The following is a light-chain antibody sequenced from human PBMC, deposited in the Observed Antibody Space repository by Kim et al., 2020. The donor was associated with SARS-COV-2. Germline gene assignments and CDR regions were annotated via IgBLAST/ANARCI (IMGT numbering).Light chain of an antibody. J-gene: IGLJ3*02. CDR1: SSNIGSNY. CDR3: AAWDDSLSGWV. CDR2: RNN. Sequence: GQRGTNSCSGRSSNIGSNYVYWYQQLPGTAPKLLIYRNNQRPSGVPDRFSGSKSGTSASLAISGLRSEDEADYYCAAWDDSLSGWVFGGGTQLTVL. V-gene: IGLV1-47*01.